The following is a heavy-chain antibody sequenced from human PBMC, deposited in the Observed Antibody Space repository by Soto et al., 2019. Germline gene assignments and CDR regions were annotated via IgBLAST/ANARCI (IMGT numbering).Heavy chain of an antibody. CDR1: GFTFSSYE. Sequence: GGSLRLSCAASGFTFSSYEMNWVRQAPGKGLEWVSYISSSGSTIYYADSVKGRFTISRDNAKNSLYLQMNSLRAEDTAVYYCAREERLRFLEWLLNAMDVWGQGTTVTSP. D-gene: IGHD3-3*01. J-gene: IGHJ6*02. CDR2: ISSSGSTI. V-gene: IGHV3-48*03. CDR3: AREERLRFLEWLLNAMDV.